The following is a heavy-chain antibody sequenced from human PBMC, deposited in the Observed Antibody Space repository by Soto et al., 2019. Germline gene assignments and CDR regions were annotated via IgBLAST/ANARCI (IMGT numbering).Heavy chain of an antibody. J-gene: IGHJ5*02. V-gene: IGHV4-61*01. CDR1: GGSVSSESYY. Sequence: ETLSLTCSVSGGSVSSESYYWSWIRQTPGKGLEWIGNVENSGSTKYNPSLKSRVTISVDTSKKQFSLRLRSVTAADTAVYYCVRDGTKTLRDWFDPWGQGISVTVSS. CDR3: VRDGTKTLRDWFDP. CDR2: VENSGST. D-gene: IGHD1-1*01.